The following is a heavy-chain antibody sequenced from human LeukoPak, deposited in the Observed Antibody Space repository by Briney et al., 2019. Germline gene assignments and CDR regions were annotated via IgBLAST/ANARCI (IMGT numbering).Heavy chain of an antibody. CDR2: ISGSGDST. V-gene: IGHV3-23*01. CDR1: GFTFSTYA. J-gene: IGHJ6*02. CDR3: ARAREMATTSAYYFYGMDV. Sequence: PGGSLRLSCAASGFTFSTYAVNWVRQAPGKGLEWVSTISGSGDSTYYADSVKGRFTISRDNSKDTLYLQMSSVRVDDTAVYYCARAREMATTSAYYFYGMDVWGQGTTVTVSS. D-gene: IGHD5-24*01.